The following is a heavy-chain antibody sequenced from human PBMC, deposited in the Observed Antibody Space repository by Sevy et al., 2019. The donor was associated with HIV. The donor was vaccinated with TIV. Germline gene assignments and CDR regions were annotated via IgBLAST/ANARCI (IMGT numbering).Heavy chain of an antibody. CDR3: ARHSHGSGTYYVPFDS. D-gene: IGHD3-10*01. CDR2: VFHSGST. CDR1: GYSITSGYL. J-gene: IGHJ4*02. Sequence: LSLTCAVSGYSITSGYLWGWIRQPPGKGLEWIGSVFHSGSTYYNPSLNSRVIISVDTSKNQFSLKLNSVTAADTAVYYCARHSHGSGTYYVPFDSWGQGTLVTVSS. V-gene: IGHV4-38-2*01.